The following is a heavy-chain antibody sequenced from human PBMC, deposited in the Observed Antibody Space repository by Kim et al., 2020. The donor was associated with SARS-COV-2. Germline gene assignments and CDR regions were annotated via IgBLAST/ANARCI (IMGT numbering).Heavy chain of an antibody. CDR3: ARGGSDLYYYYGMDV. CDR1: GFTFSSYE. V-gene: IGHV3-48*03. J-gene: IGHJ6*02. CDR2: ISSSGSTI. Sequence: GGSLRLSCAASGFTFSSYEMNWVRQAPGKGLEWVSYISSSGSTIYYADSVKGRFTISRDNAKNSLYLQMNSLRAEDTAVYYCARGGSDLYYYYGMDVWGQGTTVTVSS.